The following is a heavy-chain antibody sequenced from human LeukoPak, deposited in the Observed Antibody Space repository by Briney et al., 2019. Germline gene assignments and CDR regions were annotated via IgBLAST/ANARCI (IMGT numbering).Heavy chain of an antibody. CDR3: ARDVFPYYGLLPGPNEAFDI. CDR1: GDSISSNYW. Sequence: SETLSLTCTVSGDSISSNYWWTWVRQPPGKGLEWIGEIFHTGSINYSPSLKSRVTISVDKSTNLFSLNLTSVSAADTAVYYCARDVFPYYGLLPGPNEAFDIWGQGTRVTVSS. CDR2: IFHTGSI. J-gene: IGHJ3*02. V-gene: IGHV4-4*02. D-gene: IGHD3-9*01.